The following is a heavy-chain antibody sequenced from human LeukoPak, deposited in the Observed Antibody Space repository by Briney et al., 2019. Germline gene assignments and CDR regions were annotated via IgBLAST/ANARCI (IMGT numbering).Heavy chain of an antibody. V-gene: IGHV3-30*18. J-gene: IGHJ6*02. D-gene: IGHD4-17*01. Sequence: PGGSLRLSCAASGFTFSSYGMHWVRQAPGKGLEWVAVISYDGSNKYYADSVKGRFTISRDNSKNTLYLQMNSLRAEDTAVYYCAKDLSLYGDYVGPGRYYYYGMDVWGQGTTVTVSS. CDR2: ISYDGSNK. CDR1: GFTFSSYG. CDR3: AKDLSLYGDYVGPGRYYYYGMDV.